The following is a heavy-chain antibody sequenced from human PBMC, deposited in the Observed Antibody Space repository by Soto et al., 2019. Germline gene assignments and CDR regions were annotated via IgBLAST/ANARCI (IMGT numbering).Heavy chain of an antibody. D-gene: IGHD2-21*02. J-gene: IGHJ4*02. Sequence: QVQLVQSGGEVKKPGASVKVSCKASGYTFTTFGITWVRQVPGQGLEWLGWISTSTGNTNYAQNLQGRLTLTTDTSTRTAYTELRSLTSDSTAVYSCARSPLVIVTAKGTLDFWGQGTPITLSS. CDR3: ARSPLVIVTAKGTLDF. V-gene: IGHV1-18*04. CDR1: GYTFTTFG. CDR2: ISTSTGNT.